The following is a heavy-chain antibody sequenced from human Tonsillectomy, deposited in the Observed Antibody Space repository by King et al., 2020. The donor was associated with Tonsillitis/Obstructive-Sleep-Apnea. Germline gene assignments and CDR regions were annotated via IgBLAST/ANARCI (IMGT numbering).Heavy chain of an antibody. CDR2: IRSKVYGGTT. CDR1: GFTFGDYA. Sequence: VQLVESGGGLVQPGRSLRLSCTASGFTFGDYAMSWVRQAPGKGLEWVGFIRSKVYGGTTEYAASVKGRFTISRDDSKSIAYLQMNSLKTEDTAVYYCTRADYGDYDYYYYGMDVWGQGTTVTVS. D-gene: IGHD4-17*01. J-gene: IGHJ6*02. V-gene: IGHV3-49*04. CDR3: TRADYGDYDYYYYGMDV.